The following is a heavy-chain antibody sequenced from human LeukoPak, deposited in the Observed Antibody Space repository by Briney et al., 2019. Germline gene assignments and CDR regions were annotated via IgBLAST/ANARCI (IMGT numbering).Heavy chain of an antibody. V-gene: IGHV3-11*01. J-gene: IGHJ5*02. CDR2: INIGGTNT. Sequence: GGSLRLSCAASGFTFSDYYMSWIRQAPGKGLEWLSYINIGGTNTHYADSVKGRFTISRDNAKKSLYLEMNNLRAEDTAVYYCAIDGAGFDTWGPGVLVTVSS. CDR1: GFTFSDYY. CDR3: AIDGAGFDT.